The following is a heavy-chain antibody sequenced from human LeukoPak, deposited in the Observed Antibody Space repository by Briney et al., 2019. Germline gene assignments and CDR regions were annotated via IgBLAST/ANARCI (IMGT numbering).Heavy chain of an antibody. CDR1: GGSISSSSYY. CDR3: AREIAAAGTNREYYFDY. D-gene: IGHD6-13*01. V-gene: IGHV4-39*07. Sequence: PSETLSLTCTVSGGSISSSSYYWGWLRQPPGKGLEWIGSIYYSGSTYYNPSLRSRVTISVDTSKNQFSLKLSSVTAADTAVYYCAREIAAAGTNREYYFDYWGQGTLVTVSS. J-gene: IGHJ4*02. CDR2: IYYSGST.